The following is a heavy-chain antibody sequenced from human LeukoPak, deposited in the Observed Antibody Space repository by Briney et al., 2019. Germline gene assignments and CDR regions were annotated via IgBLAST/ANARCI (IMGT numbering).Heavy chain of an antibody. Sequence: ASVKVSCKASGYTFTSYYMHWVRQAPGQGLEWMGIINPSGGSTSYAQKFQGRVTMTRDTSTSTVYMELSSLRSEDTAVYYCARDSLLWGPDGPLGPYYFDYWGQGTLVTVSS. CDR3: ARDSLLWGPDGPLGPYYFDY. CDR1: GYTFTSYY. V-gene: IGHV1-46*01. D-gene: IGHD3-10*01. J-gene: IGHJ4*02. CDR2: INPSGGST.